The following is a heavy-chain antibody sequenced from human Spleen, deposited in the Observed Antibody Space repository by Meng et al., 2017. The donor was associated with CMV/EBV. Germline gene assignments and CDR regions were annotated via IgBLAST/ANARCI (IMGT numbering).Heavy chain of an antibody. Sequence: GGSLRLSCAASGFRFDDYAMTWVRQTPGKGLEWVSAISGSGGSTYYADSVKGRFTISRDNSKNTLYLQMNSLRAEDTAVYYCARVSWGAFDIWGQGTMVTVSS. CDR1: GFRFDDYA. CDR3: ARVSWGAFDI. D-gene: IGHD7-27*01. J-gene: IGHJ3*02. V-gene: IGHV3-23*01. CDR2: ISGSGGST.